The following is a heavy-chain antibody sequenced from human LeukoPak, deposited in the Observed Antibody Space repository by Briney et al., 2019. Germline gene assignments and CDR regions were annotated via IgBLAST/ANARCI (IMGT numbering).Heavy chain of an antibody. CDR1: GFTFSDYY. Sequence: PGGSLRLSCAASGFTFSDYYMNWIRQAPGKGLEWVSAISGSGGSTYYADSVKGRFTISRDNSKNTLYLQMNSLRAEDTAVYYCAKDHFGSSGLDYWGQGTLVTVSS. D-gene: IGHD6-19*01. CDR3: AKDHFGSSGLDY. CDR2: ISGSGGST. V-gene: IGHV3-23*01. J-gene: IGHJ4*02.